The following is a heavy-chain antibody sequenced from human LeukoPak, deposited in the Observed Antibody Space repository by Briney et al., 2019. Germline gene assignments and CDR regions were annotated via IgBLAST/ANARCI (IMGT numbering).Heavy chain of an antibody. CDR3: ARFHYDVITMIVRD. V-gene: IGHV4-38-2*01. Sequence: SETLSLTCAVSGYSISSGYYWGWIRQPPGKGLEWIGSIYHSGSTYYNPSLKSRVTISVDTSKNQFSLKLSSVTAADTAVYYCARFHYDVITMIVRDWGQGTLVTVSS. CDR2: IYHSGST. D-gene: IGHD3-22*01. J-gene: IGHJ4*02. CDR1: GYSISSGYY.